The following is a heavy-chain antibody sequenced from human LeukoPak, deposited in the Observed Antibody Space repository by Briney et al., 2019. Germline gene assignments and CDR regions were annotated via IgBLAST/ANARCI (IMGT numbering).Heavy chain of an antibody. V-gene: IGHV3-9*01. D-gene: IGHD3-16*01. CDR3: ARGGLYYYYGMDV. CDR1: GFTFDDYA. CDR2: ISWNRGSI. Sequence: SLRLSCAASGFTFDDYAMHWVRQAPGKGLEWVSGISWNRGSIGYADSVKGRFTLSRDNAKNSLYLQMNSLRAEDTALYYCARGGLYYYYGMDVWGQGTTVTVSS. J-gene: IGHJ6*02.